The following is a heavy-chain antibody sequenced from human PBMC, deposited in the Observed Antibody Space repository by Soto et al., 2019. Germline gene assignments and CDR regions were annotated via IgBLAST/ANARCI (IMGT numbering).Heavy chain of an antibody. CDR2: INAGNGNT. CDR3: ARGGVVVVPAAIYYYYYGMDV. CDR1: GYTFTSYA. V-gene: IGHV1-3*01. J-gene: IGHJ6*02. D-gene: IGHD2-2*01. Sequence: ASVKVSCKASGYTFTSYAMHWVRQAPGQRLEWMGWINAGNGNTKYSQKFQGRVTITRDTSASTAYMELSSLRPEDTAVYYCARGGVVVVPAAIYYYYYGMDVWGQGTTVTVSS.